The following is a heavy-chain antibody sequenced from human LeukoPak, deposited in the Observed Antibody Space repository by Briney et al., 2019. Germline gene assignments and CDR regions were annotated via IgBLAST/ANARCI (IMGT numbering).Heavy chain of an antibody. J-gene: IGHJ6*02. D-gene: IGHD2-2*01. V-gene: IGHV4-39*07. CDR1: GGSIRSSYYY. CDR2: IYDSGST. Sequence: PSETLSLTCTVSGGSIRSSYYYWGWIRQPPGKGLEWIGSIYDSGSTYYNPSLKSRVTISVDTSKNQFSLKLSSVTAADTAVYYCARTSNCSSTSCYFYYYYGMDVWGQGTTVTVSS. CDR3: ARTSNCSSTSCYFYYYYGMDV.